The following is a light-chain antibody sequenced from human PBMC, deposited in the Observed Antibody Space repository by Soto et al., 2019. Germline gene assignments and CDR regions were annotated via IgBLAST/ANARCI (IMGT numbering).Light chain of an antibody. Sequence: DIQMTQSPSSLSASVEDRVIITCRASQSISNHLNWYQQKPGKAPKLLIFAASSLQSGVPSRFSGSGSGTDFTLTISSLQPEDFATYYCLQSYISPWTFGQGTK. J-gene: IGKJ1*01. CDR2: AAS. V-gene: IGKV1-39*01. CDR3: LQSYISPWT. CDR1: QSISNH.